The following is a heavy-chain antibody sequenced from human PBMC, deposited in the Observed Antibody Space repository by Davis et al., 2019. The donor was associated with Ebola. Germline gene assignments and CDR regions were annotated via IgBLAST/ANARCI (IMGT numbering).Heavy chain of an antibody. CDR3: ARWLRRSTDAFDI. V-gene: IGHV5-51*01. D-gene: IGHD5-12*01. CDR2: IYPGDSDT. J-gene: IGHJ3*02. CDR1: GYSFTSYW. Sequence: PGGSLRLSCKGSGYSFTSYWIGWVRQMPGKGLEWMGIIYPGDSDTRYSPSFQGQVTISADKSISTAYLQWSSLKASDTAMYYCARWLRRSTDAFDIWGQGTMVTVSS.